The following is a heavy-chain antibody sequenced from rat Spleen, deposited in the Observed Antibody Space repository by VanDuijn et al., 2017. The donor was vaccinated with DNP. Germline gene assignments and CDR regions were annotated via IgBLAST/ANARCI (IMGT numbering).Heavy chain of an antibody. CDR2: INYDGSTT. V-gene: IGHV5-7*01. CDR3: ARPDY. CDR1: GFTFSAYY. J-gene: IGHJ2*01. Sequence: EVQLVESGGGLVQPGRSLKLSCAASGFTFSAYYMAWVRQAPKKGLEWVASINYDGSTTSSRDSVRGRFTISRDNAKSTLYLQMDSLRSEDTATYYCARPDYWGQGVMVTVSS.